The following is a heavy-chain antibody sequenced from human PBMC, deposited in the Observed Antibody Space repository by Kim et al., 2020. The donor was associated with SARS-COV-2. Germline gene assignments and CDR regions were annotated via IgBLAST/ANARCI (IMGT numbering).Heavy chain of an antibody. V-gene: IGHV3-21*01. Sequence: GGSLRLSCAASGFTFSSYSMTWVRQAPGKGLEWVSAISNSSSDIYYADSVKGRFTISRDNSKNTLYLQMNSLRAEDTAVYYCARALRLCDDFEIWGHGTMGSVSS. CDR2: ISNSSSDI. J-gene: IGHJ3*02. CDR1: GFTFSSYS. CDR3: ARALRLCDDFEI.